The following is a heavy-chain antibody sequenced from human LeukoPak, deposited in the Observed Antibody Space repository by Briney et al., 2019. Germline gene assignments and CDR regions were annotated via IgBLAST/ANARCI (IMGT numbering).Heavy chain of an antibody. CDR2: ISYDGSNK. Sequence: GGSLRLSCAASGFTFSSYGMHWVRQAPGKGLEWVAVISYDGSNKYYADSVKGRFTISRDNSKTTLYLQMNSLRAEDTAVYYCAKEIPLYYYDSSGYYTWGQGTLVTVSS. CDR1: GFTFSSYG. J-gene: IGHJ5*02. V-gene: IGHV3-30*18. CDR3: AKEIPLYYYDSSGYYT. D-gene: IGHD3-22*01.